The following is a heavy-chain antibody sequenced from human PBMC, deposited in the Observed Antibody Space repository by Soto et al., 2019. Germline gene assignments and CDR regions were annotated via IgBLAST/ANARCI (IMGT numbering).Heavy chain of an antibody. CDR1: GGSISSDSYY. CDR3: ARYGYCTNGVCYNAFDI. Sequence: SETLSLTCTVSGGSISSDSYYWGWIRQSPEKGLEWIASISYSGSTYYNPTLKSRLIISVDTSKSQFSLKLSSVTAADTAVYYCARYGYCTNGVCYNAFDIWGQGTMVTVSS. V-gene: IGHV4-39*01. J-gene: IGHJ3*02. D-gene: IGHD2-8*01. CDR2: ISYSGST.